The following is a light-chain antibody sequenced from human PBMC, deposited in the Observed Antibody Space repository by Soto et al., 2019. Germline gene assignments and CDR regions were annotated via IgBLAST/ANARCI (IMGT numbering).Light chain of an antibody. CDR1: QSVSSY. V-gene: IGKV3-11*01. J-gene: IGKJ3*01. Sequence: EIVLTQSPATLSLSPGERAALSCTASQSVSSYLAWYQQKPGQAPRLLIYDASNRATGIPARFRGSGSGTDFTLTISSLEPEDLAVYYCQQRSNWPLTFGPGTKVDIK. CDR3: QQRSNWPLT. CDR2: DAS.